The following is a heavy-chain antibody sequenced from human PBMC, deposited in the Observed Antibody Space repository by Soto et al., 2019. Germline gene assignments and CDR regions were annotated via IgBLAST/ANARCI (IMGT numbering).Heavy chain of an antibody. J-gene: IGHJ4*02. CDR2: IGPSGGDT. CDR1: GFTFNNYS. V-gene: IGHV3-23*01. CDR3: AKKAVYVSPGNYFDY. D-gene: IGHD3-10*02. Sequence: PGGSLRLSCATSGFTFNNYSMTWVRQAPGKGLEWVSSIGPSGGDTYYADSVKGRFTISKDNSKNTLYLQMNILRAEDTAMYFCAKKAVYVSPGNYFDYWGQGTVVTVSS.